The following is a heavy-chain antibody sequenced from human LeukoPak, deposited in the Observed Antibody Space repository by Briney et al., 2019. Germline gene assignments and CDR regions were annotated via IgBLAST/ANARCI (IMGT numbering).Heavy chain of an antibody. CDR2: ISGGVDGP. CDR1: GFTFNNYA. CDR3: ARDSDYNNYRWFDF. Sequence: GGSLRLSCAASGFTFNNYAMSWVRQAPEKGLEWVSSISGGVDGPYYANSVKGRFTISRDTSKNTLNLQMNSLRAEDTAVYYCARDSDYNNYRWFDFWGQGTLVTVSS. V-gene: IGHV3-23*01. J-gene: IGHJ5*01. D-gene: IGHD4-11*01.